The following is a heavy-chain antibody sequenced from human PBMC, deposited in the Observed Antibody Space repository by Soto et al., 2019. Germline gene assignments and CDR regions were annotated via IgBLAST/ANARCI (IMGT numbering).Heavy chain of an antibody. Sequence: PGGSLRLSCAASGFTLSSNGMHWVRQAPGKGLEWVSAISGSGGSTYYADSVKGRFTISRDNSKNTLYLQMNSLRAEDTAVYYCAKDLGSSSPFDPWGQGTLVTVSS. V-gene: IGHV3-23*01. CDR3: AKDLGSSSPFDP. J-gene: IGHJ5*02. D-gene: IGHD6-6*01. CDR1: GFTLSSNG. CDR2: ISGSGGST.